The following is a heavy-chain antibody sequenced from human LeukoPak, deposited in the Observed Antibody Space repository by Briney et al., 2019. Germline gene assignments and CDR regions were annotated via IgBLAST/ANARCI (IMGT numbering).Heavy chain of an antibody. D-gene: IGHD3-10*01. CDR2: IKQDGSEK. Sequence: PGGSLRLSCAASGFTLSSYWMSWVRQAPGKGLEWVANIKQDGSEKYYVDSVKGRFTISRDNAKNSLYLQMNSLRAEDTAVYYCASKGGSRPPNAFAIWGQGTLVTVSS. CDR1: GFTLSSYW. CDR3: ASKGGSRPPNAFAI. V-gene: IGHV3-7*01. J-gene: IGHJ3*02.